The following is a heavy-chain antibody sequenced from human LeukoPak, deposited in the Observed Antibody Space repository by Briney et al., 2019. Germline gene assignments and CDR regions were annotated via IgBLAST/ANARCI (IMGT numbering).Heavy chain of an antibody. CDR1: GGSISSSSYY. Sequence: PSETLSLTCTVSGGSISSSSYYWGWIRQPPGKGLEWIGSIYYSGSTYYNPSLKSRVTISVDTSKNQFSLKLSSVTAADTAVYYCARVRGYSGYDYGGYYYYMDVWGKGTTVTVSS. CDR3: ARVRGYSGYDYGGYYYYMDV. CDR2: IYYSGST. V-gene: IGHV4-39*01. J-gene: IGHJ6*03. D-gene: IGHD5-12*01.